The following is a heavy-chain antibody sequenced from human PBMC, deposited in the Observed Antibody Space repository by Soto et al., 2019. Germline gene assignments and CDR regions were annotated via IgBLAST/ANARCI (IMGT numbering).Heavy chain of an antibody. CDR1: GFTFSSYA. CDR3: AKDQGEIVGATRGGYYFDY. D-gene: IGHD1-26*01. CDR2: ISGSGGST. Sequence: GGSLRLSCAASGFTFSSYAMSWVRQAPGKGLEWVSAISGSGGSTYYADSVKGRFTISRDNSKNTLYLQMNSLRAEDTAVYYGAKDQGEIVGATRGGYYFDYWGQGTLVTVSS. J-gene: IGHJ4*02. V-gene: IGHV3-23*01.